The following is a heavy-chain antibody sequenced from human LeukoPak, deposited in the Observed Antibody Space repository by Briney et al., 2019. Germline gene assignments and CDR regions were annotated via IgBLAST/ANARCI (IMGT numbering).Heavy chain of an antibody. J-gene: IGHJ3*02. CDR2: ISPNGGST. Sequence: PGGSLRLSCSASGFTYSNYAMHWVRQAPGKGLEYVSSISPNGGSTYYADSLKGRFTISRDNSNNTLYLQMSSLRPEDTALYYCVNDRVRGVIGVFAIWGQGTMVTVSS. V-gene: IGHV3-64D*06. CDR3: VNDRVRGVIGVFAI. CDR1: GFTYSNYA. D-gene: IGHD3-10*01.